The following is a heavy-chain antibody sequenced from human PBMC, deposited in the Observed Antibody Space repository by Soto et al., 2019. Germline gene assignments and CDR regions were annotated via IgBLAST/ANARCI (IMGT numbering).Heavy chain of an antibody. V-gene: IGHV4-30-4*01. J-gene: IGHJ5*02. CDR1: GGSISSGDYY. CDR3: DRDNLIRTGIGTNWFDP. CDR2: IYYSGST. D-gene: IGHD1-1*01. Sequence: QVQLQESGPGLVKPSQTLSLTCTVSGGSISSGDYYWSWIRQPPGKGLEWIGYIYYSGSTYYNPSLKSRVTISVDTSKNQFSLKLSSVTAADTAVYYCDRDNLIRTGIGTNWFDPWGQGTLVTVSS.